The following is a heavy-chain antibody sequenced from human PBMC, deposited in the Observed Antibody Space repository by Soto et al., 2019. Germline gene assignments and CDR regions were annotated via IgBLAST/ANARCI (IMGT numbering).Heavy chain of an antibody. D-gene: IGHD2-21*02. CDR2: IYHSGKT. CDR3: ARDTAFSLALGFDL. V-gene: IGHV4-38-2*02. Sequence: PSETLSLTCAVSGYSMTSGYYWAWIRQRPGKGLEWIGSIYHSGKTDYNPSLKSRVVMSIDTSKNLFSLKLTSVTDADTAIYYCARDTAFSLALGFDLWGQGTMVTVSS. CDR1: GYSMTSGYY. J-gene: IGHJ3*01.